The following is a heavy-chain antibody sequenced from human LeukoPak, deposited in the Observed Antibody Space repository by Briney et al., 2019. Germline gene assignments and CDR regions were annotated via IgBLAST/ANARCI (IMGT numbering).Heavy chain of an antibody. J-gene: IGHJ4*02. CDR3: ARDPSHSRGYFDY. CDR2: IYTSGST. V-gene: IGHV4-4*07. CDR1: GGSISGYY. D-gene: IGHD2-21*01. Sequence: SETLSLTCTVSGGSISGYYRTWIRQPAGKGLEWIGRIYTSGSTNYNPYLKSRVTMSVDTSKNQFSLKLSSVTAADTAVYYCARDPSHSRGYFDYWGQGTLVTVSS.